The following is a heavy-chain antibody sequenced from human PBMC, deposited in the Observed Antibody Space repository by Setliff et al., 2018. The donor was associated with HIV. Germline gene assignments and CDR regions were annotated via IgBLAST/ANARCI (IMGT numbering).Heavy chain of an antibody. Sequence: ASETLSLTCTVSHYSINSEYYWGWFRQPPGKGLEYIGSIYQSGSTYCSPSLKSRVSMSIDTSKDQFSLRLKSLTASDTAVYYCARLDTIMLYSDCWGQGTLVTVSS. J-gene: IGHJ4*02. D-gene: IGHD3-16*01. V-gene: IGHV4-38-2*02. CDR2: IYQSGST. CDR1: HYSINSEYY. CDR3: ARLDTIMLYSDC.